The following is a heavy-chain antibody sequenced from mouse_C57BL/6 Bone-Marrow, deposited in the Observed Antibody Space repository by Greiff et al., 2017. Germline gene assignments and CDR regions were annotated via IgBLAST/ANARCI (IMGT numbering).Heavy chain of an antibody. V-gene: IGHV1-76*01. Sequence: QVQLQQSGAELVRPGASVKLSCKASGYTFTDYYINWVKQRPGQGLEWIARIYPGSGNTYYNEKFKGKATLTAEKSSSTAYMQLSSLTSEDSAVYSCAREKSDGYDGFAYGGQGTLVTVSA. CDR1: GYTFTDYY. CDR2: IYPGSGNT. CDR3: AREKSDGYDGFAY. J-gene: IGHJ3*01. D-gene: IGHD2-2*01.